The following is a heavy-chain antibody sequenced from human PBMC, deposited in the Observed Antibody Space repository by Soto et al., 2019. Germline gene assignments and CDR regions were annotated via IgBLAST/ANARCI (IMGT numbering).Heavy chain of an antibody. CDR1: GYTFSTYI. J-gene: IGHJ4*02. CDR2: MNAGNGNT. V-gene: IGHV1-3*01. D-gene: IGHD3-10*01. CDR3: ARVPMVRGPHFDY. Sequence: GASVKVSCKASGYTFSTYIIHWVRQAPGQSLEWIGWMNAGNGNTKYSPKFQGRVTLTRDTSATTAYMELTSLASEDTAVYYCARVPMVRGPHFDYWGQGTLVTVSS.